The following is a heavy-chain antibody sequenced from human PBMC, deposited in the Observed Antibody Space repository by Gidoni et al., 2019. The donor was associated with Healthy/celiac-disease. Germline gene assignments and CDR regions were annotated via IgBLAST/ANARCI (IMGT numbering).Heavy chain of an antibody. CDR3: ARDGMIGSGWYVPNWFDP. D-gene: IGHD6-19*01. V-gene: IGHV1-3*01. CDR1: GYTITSYA. Sequence: QVQLVQSGAEVKKPGASVKVSCKASGYTITSYALHWVRQAPGQRLEWMGWINAGNGNTKYSQKFQGRVTITRDTSASTAYMELSSLRSEDTAVYYCARDGMIGSGWYVPNWFDPWGQGTLVTVSS. J-gene: IGHJ5*02. CDR2: INAGNGNT.